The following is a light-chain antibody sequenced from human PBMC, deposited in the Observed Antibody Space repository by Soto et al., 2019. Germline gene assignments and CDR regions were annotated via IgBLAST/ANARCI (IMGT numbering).Light chain of an antibody. CDR3: QQYNTSAT. Sequence: DSQLTQSPSTXSADVEDSVAITCRASQKIRNLLAWYQQKPGKAPKPLIYDASTLKTGVPSRFSGSGSGSEFNFTITRLQPDDFATYFRQQYNTSATLGQGTRLEI. CDR2: DAS. CDR1: QKIRNL. V-gene: IGKV1-5*01. J-gene: IGKJ5*01.